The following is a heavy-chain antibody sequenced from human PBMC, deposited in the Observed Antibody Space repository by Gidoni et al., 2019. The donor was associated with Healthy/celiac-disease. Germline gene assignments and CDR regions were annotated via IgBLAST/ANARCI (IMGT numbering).Heavy chain of an antibody. V-gene: IGHV1-2*02. CDR3: ARLTVAGWYYFDY. CDR2: INPNSGGT. J-gene: IGHJ4*02. Sequence: QLVQSGAEVKKPGASVKVSCPASGDTFTGYYMHWVRQAPGQGLEWMGWINPNSGGTNYAQKFQGRVTMTRDTSISTAYMELSRLRSDDTAVYYCARLTVAGWYYFDYWGQGTLVTVSS. CDR1: GDTFTGYY. D-gene: IGHD6-19*01.